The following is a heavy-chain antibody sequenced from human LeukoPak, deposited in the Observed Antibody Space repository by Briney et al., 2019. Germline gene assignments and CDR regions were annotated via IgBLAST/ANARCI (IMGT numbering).Heavy chain of an antibody. J-gene: IGHJ4*02. V-gene: IGHV1-69*01. D-gene: IGHD3-9*01. Sequence: SVKVSCKASGGTFSSYAISWVRQAPGQGLEWMGGIIPIFGTTNYAQKFQGRVTITADESTGTAYMELSSLRSEDTAVYYCAGGVRYFDWLPLDYWGQGTLVTVSS. CDR2: IIPIFGTT. CDR3: AGGVRYFDWLPLDY. CDR1: GGTFSSYA.